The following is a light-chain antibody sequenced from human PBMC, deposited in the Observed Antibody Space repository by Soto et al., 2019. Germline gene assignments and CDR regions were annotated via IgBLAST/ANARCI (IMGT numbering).Light chain of an antibody. V-gene: IGLV2-14*01. J-gene: IGLJ2*01. CDR1: SSDGGGYNY. CDR3: SAYTSSSTLV. Sequence: QSALTQPASVSGSPGQSITISCTGTSSDGGGYNYVSWYQQHPGKAPKLMIYEVSNRPSGVSNRFSGSKSGNTASLTISGLQAEDEADYYCSAYTSSSTLVVGGGTKLTVL. CDR2: EVS.